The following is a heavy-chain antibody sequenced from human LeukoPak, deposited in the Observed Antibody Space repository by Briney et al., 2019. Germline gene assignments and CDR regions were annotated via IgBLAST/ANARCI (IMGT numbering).Heavy chain of an antibody. CDR2: IYSGGST. J-gene: IGHJ6*02. Sequence: PGWSLRLSCAASGFTVSDNYMTWVRQAPGKGLEWVSVIYSGGSTYYADSVKGRFTISRDNSKNTLYLQMNSLRAEDTAVYYCARDRIAAAGTPDYYYYGMDVWGQGTTVTVSS. D-gene: IGHD6-13*01. V-gene: IGHV3-53*01. CDR3: ARDRIAAAGTPDYYYYGMDV. CDR1: GFTVSDNY.